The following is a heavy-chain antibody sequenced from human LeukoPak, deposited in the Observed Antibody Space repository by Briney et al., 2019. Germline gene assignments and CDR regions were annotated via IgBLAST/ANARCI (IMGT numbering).Heavy chain of an antibody. CDR2: IFHSGST. CDR3: ARDRPFYFGSGSYYDGFDS. D-gene: IGHD3-10*01. V-gene: IGHV4-59*01. J-gene: IGHJ4*02. Sequence: SETLSLTCTVSCSSISRCYWTWLRQPPGKGLDWIGYIFHSGSTNYSPSLKSRVTISLDTSKNQFSLNLCSVTAADTAVYYCARDRPFYFGSGSYYDGFDSWGQGTLVTVSS. CDR1: CSSISRCY.